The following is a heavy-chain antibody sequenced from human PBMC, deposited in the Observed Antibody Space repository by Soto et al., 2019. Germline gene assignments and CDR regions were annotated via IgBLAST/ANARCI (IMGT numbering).Heavy chain of an antibody. D-gene: IGHD6-6*01. CDR1: GFTFSSYA. V-gene: IGHV3-64D*08. J-gene: IGHJ5*02. CDR3: VKVHSSSLIQNWFDP. Sequence: GGSLRLSCSASGFTFSSYAMHWVRQAPGKGLEYVSAISSNGGSTYYADSVKGRFTISRDNSKNTLYLQMSSLRAEDTAVYYCVKVHSSSLIQNWFDPWGQGTLVTVSS. CDR2: ISSNGGST.